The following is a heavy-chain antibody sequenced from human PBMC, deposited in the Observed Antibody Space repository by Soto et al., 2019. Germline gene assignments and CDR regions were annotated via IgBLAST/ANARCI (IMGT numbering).Heavy chain of an antibody. V-gene: IGHV4-39*01. J-gene: IGHJ5*02. CDR3: ARLAIAVADHWWFDP. CDR2: VYYSGAT. D-gene: IGHD6-13*01. CDR1: GGSISSGDYY. Sequence: SETLSLTCTVSGGSISSGDYYWAWVRQPPGEGVEWIGSVYYSGATYYNQSLKIRVTISVDTSRDQFPLELRSFPAEDTAVYYCARLAIAVADHWWFDPWGQGILVT.